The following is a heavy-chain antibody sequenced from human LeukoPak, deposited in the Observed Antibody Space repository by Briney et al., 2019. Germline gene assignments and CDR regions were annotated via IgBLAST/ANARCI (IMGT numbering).Heavy chain of an antibody. CDR2: LYPGLSS. CDR1: GGPIYSYY. V-gene: IGHV4-4*07. D-gene: IGHD3-22*01. J-gene: IGHJ6*03. Sequence: PSETLSLTCIVSGGPIYSYYWSWIRQTAGKGLEWIGRLYPGLSSDYNPSLKSRVTMSIDTSKNQFALKLSAVTAADTAVYYCARLKFYDSTGYSSGHYMDVWGKGTTVTVSS. CDR3: ARLKFYDSTGYSSGHYMDV.